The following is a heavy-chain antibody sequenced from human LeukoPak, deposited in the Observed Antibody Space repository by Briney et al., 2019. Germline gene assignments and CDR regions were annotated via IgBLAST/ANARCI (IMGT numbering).Heavy chain of an antibody. CDR1: GFTFSSYA. CDR2: ISYDGSNN. J-gene: IGHJ4*02. D-gene: IGHD1-7*01. Sequence: GRSLRLSGAASGFTFSSYAMHWVRQAPGKGLEWMAAISYDGSNNYYADSLKGRFTISRDNSKNTLYLQMNSLRAEDTAVYYCARETTRRLDYWGQGTLVTVSS. V-gene: IGHV3-30-3*01. CDR3: ARETTRRLDY.